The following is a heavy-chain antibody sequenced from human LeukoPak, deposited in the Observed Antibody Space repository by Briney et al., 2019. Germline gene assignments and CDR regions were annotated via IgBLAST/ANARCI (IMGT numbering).Heavy chain of an antibody. CDR2: INPSGGNT. V-gene: IGHV1-46*01. CDR3: ARDAMVSRPKFYFDY. Sequence: GASVKVSCKASGYTFTGYYMHWVRQAPGQGLEWMGIINPSGGNTNYAQKFQGRVTMTRDTSTSTVYMELSSLRSEDTAVYYCARDAMVSRPKFYFDYWGQGTLVTVSS. D-gene: IGHD5-18*01. CDR1: GYTFTGYY. J-gene: IGHJ4*02.